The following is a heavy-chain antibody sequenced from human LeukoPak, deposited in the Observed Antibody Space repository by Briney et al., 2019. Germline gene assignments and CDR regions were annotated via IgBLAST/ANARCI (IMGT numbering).Heavy chain of an antibody. V-gene: IGHV4-4*07. CDR2: IYTIGST. Sequence: SETLSLTCSVSGGSISSYYWSWIRQPAGKGLEWIGRIYTIGSTNYNPSLKSRVTRSIDTSKNQFSLKLRSVTAADTAMYYCARDSPIYCTSTSCSYDAFDIWGQGTMVTASS. CDR1: GGSISSYY. CDR3: ARDSPIYCTSTSCSYDAFDI. J-gene: IGHJ3*02. D-gene: IGHD2-2*01.